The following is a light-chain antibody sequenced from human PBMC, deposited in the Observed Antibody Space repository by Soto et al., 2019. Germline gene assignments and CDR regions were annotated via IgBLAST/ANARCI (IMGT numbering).Light chain of an antibody. J-gene: IGKJ1*01. CDR1: QIISSW. Sequence: GDRVTITCLASQIISSWLAWYQQKPGKAPKLLIYDASSLESGVPSRFSGSGSGTEFTLTISSLQPDDFATYYCQQYNSYSPTFGQGTKVDIK. V-gene: IGKV1-5*01. CDR2: DAS. CDR3: QQYNSYSPT.